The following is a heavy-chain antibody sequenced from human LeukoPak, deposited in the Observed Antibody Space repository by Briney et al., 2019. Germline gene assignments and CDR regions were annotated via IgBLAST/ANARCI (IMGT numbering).Heavy chain of an antibody. CDR1: GYSISSGYY. Sequence: SETLSLTCTVSGYSISSGYYWGWIRQPPGKGLEWIGSIYHSGSTYYNPSLKSRVTISVDTSKNQFSLKLSSVTAADTAVYYCARVAAVAAPAWLDPWGQGTLVTVSS. CDR2: IYHSGST. J-gene: IGHJ5*02. CDR3: ARVAAVAAPAWLDP. D-gene: IGHD2-15*01. V-gene: IGHV4-38-2*02.